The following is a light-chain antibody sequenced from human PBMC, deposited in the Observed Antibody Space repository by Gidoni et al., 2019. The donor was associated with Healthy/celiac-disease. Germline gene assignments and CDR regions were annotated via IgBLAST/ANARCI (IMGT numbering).Light chain of an antibody. CDR3: QQYYSTPPYT. V-gene: IGKV4-1*01. Sequence: DIVMTQSPDSLAVSLGERATINCKSSQNVLYRSSNKNYLAWYQQKPGQPPKLLIYWASTRESGVPDRFSGSGSGTDFTLTINNLQAEDVAVYHCQQYYSTPPYTFGQGTKLEIK. CDR2: WAS. J-gene: IGKJ2*01. CDR1: QNVLYRSSNKNY.